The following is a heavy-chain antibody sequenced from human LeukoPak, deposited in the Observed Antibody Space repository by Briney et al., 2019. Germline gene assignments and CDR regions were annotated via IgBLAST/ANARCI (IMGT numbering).Heavy chain of an antibody. V-gene: IGHV1-8*01. D-gene: IGHD6-19*01. CDR2: MNPNSGNT. CDR3: ARVTPTVAGAIDY. Sequence: PGGSVKVSCKASGYTFTSYDINCVRQATGQGLEWMGWMNPNSGNTGYAQKFQGRVTMTRNTSISTAYMELSSLRSEDTAVYYCARVTPTVAGAIDYWGQGTPVTVSS. CDR1: GYTFTSYD. J-gene: IGHJ4*02.